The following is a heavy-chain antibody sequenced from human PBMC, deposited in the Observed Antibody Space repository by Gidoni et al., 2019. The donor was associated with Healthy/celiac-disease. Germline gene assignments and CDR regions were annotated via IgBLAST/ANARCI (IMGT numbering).Heavy chain of an antibody. V-gene: IGHV3-21*01. CDR3: ARTEGGNAAIDY. CDR2: ISSSSSYI. CDR1: GFPFSSYS. D-gene: IGHD6-25*01. Sequence: EVQLVESGGGLVKPGGSLRLSCAASGFPFSSYSMNWVRQAPGKGLEWVSSISSSSSYIYYADSVKGRFTISRDNDKNSLYLQMNSLRAEDTAVYYCARTEGGNAAIDYWGQGTLVTVSS. J-gene: IGHJ4*02.